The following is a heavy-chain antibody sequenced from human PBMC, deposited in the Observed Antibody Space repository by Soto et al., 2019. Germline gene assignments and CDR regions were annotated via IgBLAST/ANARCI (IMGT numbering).Heavy chain of an antibody. CDR1: GSTFTAYY. D-gene: IGHD1-26*01. V-gene: IGHV1-2*04. CDR3: ARPPNPWEPYAFQI. Sequence: GASVKVFCKASGSTFTAYYIHWLRQAPGQGLEWIGWVNPHSGATVIAQKFLGSVTLTTDTTINTAYMELTSLTSDDTALYCCARPPNPWEPYAFQIWGHGTLVTVSS. J-gene: IGHJ4*03. CDR2: VNPHSGAT.